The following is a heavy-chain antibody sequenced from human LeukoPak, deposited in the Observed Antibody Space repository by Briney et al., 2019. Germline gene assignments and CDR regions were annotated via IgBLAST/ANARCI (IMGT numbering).Heavy chain of an antibody. CDR2: INNDGSWT. CDR1: GNYW. J-gene: IGHJ4*02. CDR3: AKDRATVTPTVFDY. Sequence: GGSLRLSCAASGNYWMHWVRQAPGKGLVWVSHINNDGSWTSYADSVKGRFTISKDNAKNTVYLQMNNLRAEDTAVYYCAKDRATVTPTVFDYWGQGTLVTVSS. V-gene: IGHV3-74*01. D-gene: IGHD4-17*01.